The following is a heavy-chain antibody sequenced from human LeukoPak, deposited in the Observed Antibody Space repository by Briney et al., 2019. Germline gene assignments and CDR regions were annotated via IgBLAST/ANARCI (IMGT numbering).Heavy chain of an antibody. Sequence: SETLSLTCTVSGGSISSGGYYWSWIRQHPGKGLEWIGYIYYSGSTYYNPSLKSRVTISVDTSKNQFSLKLRSVTAADTAVYYCARGGFAGSYAYDYWGQGTLVTVSS. J-gene: IGHJ4*02. CDR1: GGSISSGGYY. CDR3: ARGGFAGSYAYDY. CDR2: IYYSGST. D-gene: IGHD1-26*01. V-gene: IGHV4-31*03.